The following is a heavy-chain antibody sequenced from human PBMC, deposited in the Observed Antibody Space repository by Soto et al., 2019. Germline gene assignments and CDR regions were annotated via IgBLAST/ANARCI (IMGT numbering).Heavy chain of an antibody. D-gene: IGHD2-21*02. CDR2: IYGSGGGI. Sequence: EAQLLESGGGLVQPGGSLRLSCTASGFTFRDYAMTWVRQAPGKGLECVSGIYGSGGGIQYADSVKGRFTISRDNYRNTLYLQMNSLRDDDTAVYYCAKGLVSGDGLWLMDEWGQGTPVTVSP. J-gene: IGHJ4*02. V-gene: IGHV3-23*01. CDR1: GFTFRDYA. CDR3: AKGLVSGDGLWLMDE.